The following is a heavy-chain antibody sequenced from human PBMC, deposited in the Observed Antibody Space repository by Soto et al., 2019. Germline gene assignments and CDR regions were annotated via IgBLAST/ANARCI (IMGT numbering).Heavy chain of an antibody. CDR2: IYQNGHT. J-gene: IGHJ4*02. V-gene: IGHV4-4*02. CDR1: SGSIKTDVW. D-gene: IGHD6-19*01. CDR3: ARDAAVAGETDRFDY. Sequence: PSETLSLTCTVSSGSIKTDVWWSWLRRPPGKGLEWIGEIYQNGHTNYNPSLKSRVTMSVDKSKNRFSLMLTSVTAADTAMYYCARDAAVAGETDRFDYWGQGILVTVSS.